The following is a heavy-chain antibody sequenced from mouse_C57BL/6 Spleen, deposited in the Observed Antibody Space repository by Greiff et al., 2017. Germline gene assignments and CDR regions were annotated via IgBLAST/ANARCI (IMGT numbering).Heavy chain of an antibody. CDR3: ARSDGGYDY. V-gene: IGHV1-55*01. CDR1: GYTFTSYW. Sequence: QVQLQQPGAELVKPGASVKMSCKASGYTFTSYWITWVKQRPGQGLEWIGDIYPGSGSTNYNEKFKSKATLTVGTSSSTAYMQLSSLTSEDSAVYYCARSDGGYDYWGQGTSVTVSS. J-gene: IGHJ4*01. CDR2: IYPGSGST. D-gene: IGHD2-2*01.